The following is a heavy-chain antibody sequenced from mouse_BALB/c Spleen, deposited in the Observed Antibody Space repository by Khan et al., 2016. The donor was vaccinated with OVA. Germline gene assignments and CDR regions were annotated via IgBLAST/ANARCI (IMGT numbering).Heavy chain of an antibody. CDR3: ARKNGSDFDY. V-gene: IGHV1-20*02. CDR2: INPHIGET. J-gene: IGHJ2*01. Sequence: VQLQQSGPELVKPGASVKISCKASGYSFTGYFMNWVMQSHGKSLEWIGRINPHIGETLYNQKFKGKATLTVDESSRTVHMELRSLASEVSAVYYCARKNGSDFDYWGQGTTLPVSS. CDR1: GYSFTGYF. D-gene: IGHD1-1*01.